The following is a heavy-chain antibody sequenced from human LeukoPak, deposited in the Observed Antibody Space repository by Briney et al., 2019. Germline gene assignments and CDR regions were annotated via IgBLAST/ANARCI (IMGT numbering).Heavy chain of an antibody. CDR3: ARGNGHYSSSWPEFDY. J-gene: IGHJ4*02. Sequence: SETLSLTCTVSGGSISGGGYYWSWIRQHPGKGLEWIGYIYYSGSTYYNPSLKSRVTISVDTSKNQFSLKLSSVTAADTAVYYCARGNGHYSSSWPEFDYWGQGTLVTVSS. CDR1: GGSISGGGYY. V-gene: IGHV4-31*03. CDR2: IYYSGST. D-gene: IGHD6-13*01.